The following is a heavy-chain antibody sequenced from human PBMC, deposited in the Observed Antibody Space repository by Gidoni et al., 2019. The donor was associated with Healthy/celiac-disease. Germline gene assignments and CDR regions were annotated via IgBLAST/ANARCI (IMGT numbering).Heavy chain of an antibody. CDR1: GGSISSSSYY. CDR2: IYYSGST. V-gene: IGHV4-39*02. CDR3: AREELRFLEWSSGDV. Sequence: QLQLQESGPGLVKPSETLSLTCTVSGGSISSSSYYWGWIRQPPGKGLEWIGSIYYSGSTYYNPSLKSRVTISVDTSKNQFSLKLSSVTAADTAVYYCAREELRFLEWSSGDVWGQGTTVTVSS. D-gene: IGHD3-3*01. J-gene: IGHJ6*02.